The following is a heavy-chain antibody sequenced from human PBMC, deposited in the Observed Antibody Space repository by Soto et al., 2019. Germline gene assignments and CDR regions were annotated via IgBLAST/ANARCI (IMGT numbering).Heavy chain of an antibody. Sequence: TGGSLRLSCAASGFTFSSYGMHWVRQAPGKGLEWVAVIWYDGSNKYYAESVKGRFTISRDNSKNTLYLQMNSLRAEDTALYFFAREVDTAMVHYYYGMDVWGQGTTVTVSS. D-gene: IGHD5-18*01. CDR3: AREVDTAMVHYYYGMDV. J-gene: IGHJ6*02. CDR2: IWYDGSNK. V-gene: IGHV3-33*01. CDR1: GFTFSSYG.